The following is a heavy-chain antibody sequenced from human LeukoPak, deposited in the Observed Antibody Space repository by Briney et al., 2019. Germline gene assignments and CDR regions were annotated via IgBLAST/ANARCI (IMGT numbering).Heavy chain of an antibody. V-gene: IGHV1-69*02. J-gene: IGHJ3*02. Sequence: SVKVSCKASGYTFTGYYMHWVRQAPGQGLEWMGRIIPILGIANYAQKFQGRVTITADKSTSTAYMELSSLRSEDTAVYYCASASHYYDSSGSAFDIWGQGTMVTVSS. CDR2: IIPILGIA. CDR1: GYTFTGYY. D-gene: IGHD3-22*01. CDR3: ASASHYYDSSGSAFDI.